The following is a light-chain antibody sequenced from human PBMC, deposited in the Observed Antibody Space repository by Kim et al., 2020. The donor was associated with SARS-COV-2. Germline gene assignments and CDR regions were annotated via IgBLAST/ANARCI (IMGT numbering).Light chain of an antibody. J-gene: IGLJ3*02. V-gene: IGLV6-57*03. CDR1: SGSIASKY. CDR2: GDD. Sequence: KPVSISCTRSSGSIASKYVQWYQRRPGSAPTTLIYGDDQRPSGGPDRFSASIDTSSNSASLIISGLKTEDEADYYCQSYDNDNHGVFGGGTQLTVL. CDR3: QSYDNDNHGV.